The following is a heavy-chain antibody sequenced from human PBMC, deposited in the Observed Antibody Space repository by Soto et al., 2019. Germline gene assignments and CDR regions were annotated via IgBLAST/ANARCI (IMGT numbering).Heavy chain of an antibody. CDR1: GGTFSSYT. J-gene: IGHJ3*02. Sequence: SVKVSCKASGGTFSSYTISWVRQAPGQGLEWMGRIIPILGIANYAQKFQGRVTITADKSTSTAYMELSSLRSEDTAVYYCARAMIVVAFDIWGQGTMVTVSS. CDR3: ARAMIVVAFDI. D-gene: IGHD3-22*01. V-gene: IGHV1-69*02. CDR2: IIPILGIA.